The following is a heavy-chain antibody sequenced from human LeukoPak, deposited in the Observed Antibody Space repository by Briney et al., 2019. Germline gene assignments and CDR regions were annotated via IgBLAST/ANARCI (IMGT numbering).Heavy chain of an antibody. V-gene: IGHV3-21*01. D-gene: IGHD3-10*01. Sequence: GGSLRLSCATSGFTFSSYSMNWVRQAPGKGPEWVSSISSSSSYIYYADSVKGRFTISRDNAKNSLYLQMNSLRAEDTAVYYCARRNYYGSGDKFDYWGQGTLVTVSS. CDR3: ARRNYYGSGDKFDY. CDR2: ISSSSSYI. J-gene: IGHJ4*02. CDR1: GFTFSSYS.